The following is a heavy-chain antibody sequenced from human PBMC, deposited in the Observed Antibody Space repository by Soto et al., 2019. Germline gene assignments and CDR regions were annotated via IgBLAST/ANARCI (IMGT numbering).Heavy chain of an antibody. Sequence: GGSLRLSCAASGFTFSNAWMSWVRQAPGKGLEWVGRIKSKTDGGTTDYAAPVKGRFTISRDDSKNTLYLQMNSLKTEDTAVYYCTTDGLRHDSSGYYSIRQSWGQGTLVTVSS. CDR3: TTDGLRHDSSGYYSIRQS. J-gene: IGHJ5*02. V-gene: IGHV3-15*01. CDR2: IKSKTDGGTT. CDR1: GFTFSNAW. D-gene: IGHD3-22*01.